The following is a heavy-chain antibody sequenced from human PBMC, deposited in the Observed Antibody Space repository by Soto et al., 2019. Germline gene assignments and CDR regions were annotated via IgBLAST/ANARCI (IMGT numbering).Heavy chain of an antibody. CDR3: AREGIAVAGTSYYYYGMDV. CDR1: GFTFSSYW. J-gene: IGHJ6*02. D-gene: IGHD6-19*01. V-gene: IGHV3-74*01. CDR2: INSDGSST. Sequence: GGSLRLSCAASGFTFSSYWMHWVRQAPGKGLVWVSRINSDGSSTSYADSVKGRFTISRDNAKNTLYLQMNSLRAEDTAVYYCAREGIAVAGTSYYYYGMDVWGQGTTVTVSS.